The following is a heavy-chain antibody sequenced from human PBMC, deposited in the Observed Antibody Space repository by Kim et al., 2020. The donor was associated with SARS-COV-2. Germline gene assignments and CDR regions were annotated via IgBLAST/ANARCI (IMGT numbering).Heavy chain of an antibody. Sequence: GGSLRLSCAASGFTFSSYSMNWVRQAPGKGLEWVSSISSSSSYIYYADSVKGRFTISRDNAKNSLYLQMNSLRAEDTAVYYCARDPEARPDYDFWSGYYPDFDYWGQGTLVTVSS. CDR2: ISSSSSYI. V-gene: IGHV3-21*01. J-gene: IGHJ4*02. CDR3: ARDPEARPDYDFWSGYYPDFDY. CDR1: GFTFSSYS. D-gene: IGHD3-3*01.